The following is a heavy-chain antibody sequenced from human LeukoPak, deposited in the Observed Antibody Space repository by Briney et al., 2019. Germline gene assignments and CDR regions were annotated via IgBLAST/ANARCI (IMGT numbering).Heavy chain of an antibody. Sequence: GGSLRLSCAASGFTFSSYWMHWVRQPPGKGLEWVSRINSDGSTTAYADSVKGRFTISGDYAKNTLFLQMNSLRAEDTAVYYCARLWSYYDSSGYYDWFDPWGQGTLVTVSS. CDR3: ARLWSYYDSSGYYDWFDP. V-gene: IGHV3-74*01. J-gene: IGHJ5*02. D-gene: IGHD3-22*01. CDR2: INSDGSTT. CDR1: GFTFSSYW.